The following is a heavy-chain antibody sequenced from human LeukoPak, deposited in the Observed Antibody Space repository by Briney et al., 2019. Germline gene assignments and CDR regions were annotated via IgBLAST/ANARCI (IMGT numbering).Heavy chain of an antibody. D-gene: IGHD3-16*01. V-gene: IGHV3-21*01. CDR1: GFTFSSYS. J-gene: IGHJ4*02. CDR2: ISSSSSYI. Sequence: PGGSLRLSCAASGFTFSSYSMNWVRQAPGKGLEWVSSISSSSSYIYYADSVKGRFTISRDNAKKSLYLQMNSLRADDTAVYYCARGGSSYGFVPFFSDYWGQGTLVTVSS. CDR3: ARGGSSYGFVPFFSDY.